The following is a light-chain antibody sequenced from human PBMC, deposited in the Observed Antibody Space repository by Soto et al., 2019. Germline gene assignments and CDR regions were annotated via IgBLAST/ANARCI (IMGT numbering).Light chain of an antibody. Sequence: ESVLTQNTGTLSLSPGERATLSCRASQSVSSNLVWYQQKPGQAPRLLIYGGSSRATGIPVRFSGSGSETDFTLTITRLEPEDFAMYYCQQYSSSRTFGQVT. V-gene: IGKV3-20*01. CDR3: QQYSSSRT. J-gene: IGKJ1*01. CDR1: QSVSSN. CDR2: GGS.